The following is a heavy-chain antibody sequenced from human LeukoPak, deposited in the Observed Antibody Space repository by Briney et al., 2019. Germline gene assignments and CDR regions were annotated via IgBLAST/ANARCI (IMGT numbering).Heavy chain of an antibody. V-gene: IGHV3-21*01. CDR2: ISSSSSYI. D-gene: IGHD4-23*01. CDR3: ARMVTGYYFDY. Sequence: PGGSLRLSCAASGFTFSSYSTNWVRQAPGKGLEWVSSISSSSSYIHYADSVKGRFTISRDNAKNSLYLQMNSLRAEDTAVYYCARMVTGYYFDYWGQGTLVTVSS. CDR1: GFTFSSYS. J-gene: IGHJ4*02.